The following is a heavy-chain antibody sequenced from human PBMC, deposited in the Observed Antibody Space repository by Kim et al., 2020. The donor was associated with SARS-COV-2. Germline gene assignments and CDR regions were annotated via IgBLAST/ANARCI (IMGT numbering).Heavy chain of an antibody. CDR2: ISYDGSNK. CDR1: GFTFSSYG. J-gene: IGHJ4*02. V-gene: IGHV3-30*18. D-gene: IGHD1-26*01. CDR3: AKDFPPWELLPWGPIDY. Sequence: GGSLRLSCAASGFTFSSYGMHWVRQAPGKGLEWVAVISYDGSNKYYADSVKGRFTISRDNSKNTLYLQMNSLRAEDTAVYYCAKDFPPWELLPWGPIDYWGQGTLVTVSS.